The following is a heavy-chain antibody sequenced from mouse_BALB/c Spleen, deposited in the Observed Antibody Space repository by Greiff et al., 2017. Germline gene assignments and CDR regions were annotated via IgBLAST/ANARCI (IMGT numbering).Heavy chain of an antibody. Sequence: EVQVVESGGGLVQPGGSLKLSCAASGFTFSSFGMHWVRQAPEKGLEWVAYISSGSSTIYYADTVKGRFTISRDNPKNTLFLQMTSLRSEDTAMYYCARRGGYYYAMDYWGQGTSVTVSS. J-gene: IGHJ4*01. V-gene: IGHV5-17*02. CDR1: GFTFSSFG. CDR3: ARRGGYYYAMDY. CDR2: ISSGSSTI.